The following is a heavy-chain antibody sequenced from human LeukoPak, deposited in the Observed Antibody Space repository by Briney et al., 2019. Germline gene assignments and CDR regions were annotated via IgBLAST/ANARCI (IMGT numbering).Heavy chain of an antibody. D-gene: IGHD3-22*01. CDR3: ARDGYSSGYYMGGFDY. Sequence: PGGSLRLSCAASGFTFSSYSMNWVRQAPGKGLEWVSSISSSSSYIYYADSVKGRFTISRDNAKNSLYLQMNSLRAEDTAVYYCARDGYSSGYYMGGFDYWGQGTLVTVSS. CDR2: ISSSSSYI. V-gene: IGHV3-21*01. CDR1: GFTFSSYS. J-gene: IGHJ4*02.